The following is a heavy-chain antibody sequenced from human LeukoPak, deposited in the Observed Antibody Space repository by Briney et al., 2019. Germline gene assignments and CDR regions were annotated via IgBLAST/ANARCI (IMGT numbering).Heavy chain of an antibody. V-gene: IGHV3-74*01. CDR3: ARAGAPLSYYFMDV. CDR1: GFTFSIYW. CDR2: INGDGSST. Sequence: QPGGSLRLSCAASGFTFSIYWMHWVRQAPGKGLVWVSRINGDGSSTSYADSVKGRFTISRDNAKNTLYLQMSSLRAEDTAVYYCARAGAPLSYYFMDVWGKGTTVTVSS. J-gene: IGHJ6*03. D-gene: IGHD1-26*01.